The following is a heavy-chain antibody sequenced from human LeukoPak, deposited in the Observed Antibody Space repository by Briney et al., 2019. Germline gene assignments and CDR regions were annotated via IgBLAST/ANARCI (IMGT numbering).Heavy chain of an antibody. CDR1: GYTFTSYY. Sequence: GASVKVSCKASGYTFTSYYMHWVRQAPGQGLEWMGIINPSGGSTSYAQKFQGRVTMTRDMSTSTVYMELSSLRSEDTAVYYCARTLLVQQLGRLLAAFDIWGQGTMVTVSS. CDR3: ARTLLVQQLGRLLAAFDI. D-gene: IGHD6-13*01. V-gene: IGHV1-46*01. J-gene: IGHJ3*02. CDR2: INPSGGST.